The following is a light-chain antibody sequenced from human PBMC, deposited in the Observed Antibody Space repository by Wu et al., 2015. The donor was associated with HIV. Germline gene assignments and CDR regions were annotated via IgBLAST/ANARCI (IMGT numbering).Light chain of an antibody. CDR1: QSVGSSY. J-gene: IGKJ1*01. CDR3: HQFGATPET. Sequence: EIVLTQSPGTLSLSPGERATLSCRASQSVGSSYLAWYQQKPGQAPRLLIYSASTRATGIPTRFSGSGSGTDFTLTISRLEPEDFAVYYCHQFGATPETFGQGTRVEIK. CDR2: SAS. V-gene: IGKV3-20*01.